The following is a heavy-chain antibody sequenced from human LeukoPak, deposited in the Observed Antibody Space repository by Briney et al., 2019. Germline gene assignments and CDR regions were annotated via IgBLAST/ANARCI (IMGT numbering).Heavy chain of an antibody. Sequence: GGSLRLSCAASGFTLGNHGMHWVRQAPGKGLEWVAIIYSDGDNKYCADSMKGRFTISRDTSKNTLFLEMESLRTEDTAVYYCARHLGSVFKGYMDVWGKGTTVTVSS. CDR1: GFTLGNHG. V-gene: IGHV3-33*01. J-gene: IGHJ6*03. CDR2: IYSDGDNK. CDR3: ARHLGSVFKGYMDV. D-gene: IGHD2-8*01.